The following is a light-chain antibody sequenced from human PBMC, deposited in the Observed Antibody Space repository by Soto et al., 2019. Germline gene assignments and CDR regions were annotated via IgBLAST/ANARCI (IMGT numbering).Light chain of an antibody. Sequence: DIHMTQSPSSLSVSVGDRVTITCRTSQNISAWLACYQQRPGQAPKLLIYDASTVQSGVPSRFSGSGSGTEFTLTISSLQPDDSATYYCQHYSLYSPWTFGQGTMVDIK. CDR1: QNISAW. J-gene: IGKJ1*01. CDR2: DAS. CDR3: QHYSLYSPWT. V-gene: IGKV1-5*01.